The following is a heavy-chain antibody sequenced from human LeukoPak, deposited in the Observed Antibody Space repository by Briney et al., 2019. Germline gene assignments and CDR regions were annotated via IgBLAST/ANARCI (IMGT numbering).Heavy chain of an antibody. CDR3: AREVGNDGFDV. J-gene: IGHJ3*01. V-gene: IGHV1-46*01. CDR1: GYTFTSYD. Sequence: ASVKVSCKASGYTFTSYDINWVRQAPGQGLEWVGIINPRDGRASFAQTFQGRFTITSDTSTSTVYMEVRSLRSEDMAIYYCAREVGNDGFDVWGQGTRVIVSP. CDR2: INPRDGRA. D-gene: IGHD1-26*01.